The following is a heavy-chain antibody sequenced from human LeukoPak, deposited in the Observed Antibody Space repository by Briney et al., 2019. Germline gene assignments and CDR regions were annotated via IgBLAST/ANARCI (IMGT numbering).Heavy chain of an antibody. D-gene: IGHD3-16*01. CDR2: ISAYNGYT. Sequence: ASVKVSCKASGYTFTSYGITWVRQAPGQGLEWMGWISAYNGYTNYAQKLQGRVTMTTDTSTSTAYMELGSLRSDDTAVYYCARDLGYHGRGWYFDLWGRGTLVTVSS. J-gene: IGHJ2*01. CDR1: GYTFTSYG. CDR3: ARDLGYHGRGWYFDL. V-gene: IGHV1-18*01.